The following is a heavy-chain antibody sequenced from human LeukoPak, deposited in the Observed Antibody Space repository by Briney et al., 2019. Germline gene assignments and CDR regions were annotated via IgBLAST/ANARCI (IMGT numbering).Heavy chain of an antibody. Sequence: LETLSLTCTVSGGSITSTSYYWGWIRQPPGKGLEWIGIIYYSGSTFYNPSLRSRVTISIDTSKIQFSLKLTSLTAADTAVYYCARAAISVTDRGAFDIWGQGTMVTVSS. J-gene: IGHJ3*02. CDR1: GGSITSTSYY. V-gene: IGHV4-39*07. D-gene: IGHD6-19*01. CDR3: ARAAISVTDRGAFDI. CDR2: IYYSGST.